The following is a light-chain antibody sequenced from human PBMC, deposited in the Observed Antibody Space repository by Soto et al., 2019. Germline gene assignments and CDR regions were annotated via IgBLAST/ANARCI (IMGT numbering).Light chain of an antibody. CDR3: QQRYSWPLT. CDR1: QSIRQY. V-gene: IGKV3-11*01. Sequence: EIVVTQSPRTLSLSPGERATLSCRASQSIRQYFAWYQQKPGQAPRLLINDASNRATGTPARFSGSGSGTDFTLTISSLEPEDFAVYYCQQRYSWPLTFGGGTKVEIK. CDR2: DAS. J-gene: IGKJ4*01.